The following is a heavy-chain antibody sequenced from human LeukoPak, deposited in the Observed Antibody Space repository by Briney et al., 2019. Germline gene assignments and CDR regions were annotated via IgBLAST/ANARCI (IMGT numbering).Heavy chain of an antibody. CDR1: GGSISSYY. CDR2: IYYSGSA. CDR3: ASFAYYYYYMDV. J-gene: IGHJ6*03. V-gene: IGHV4-59*01. Sequence: PSETLSLTCTVSGGSISSYYWSWIRQPPGKGLEWIGYIYYSGSANYNPSLKSRVTISVDTSKNQFSLKLSSVTAADTAVYYCASFAYYYYYMDVWGKGTTVTVSS.